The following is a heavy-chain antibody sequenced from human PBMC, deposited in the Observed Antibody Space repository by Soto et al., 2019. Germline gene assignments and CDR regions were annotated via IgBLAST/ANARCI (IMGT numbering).Heavy chain of an antibody. CDR2: IFSSGST. Sequence: SGTLSLTCTVSGDSISSFYWTWIRQPPGKGLEWVGYIFSSGSTNYNPSLKSRVTISVDTSENQFSLKLTSVTAADTAVYYCARVGYCSSTPCWPIGYFEYWGQGTLVNVSS. CDR1: GDSISSFY. J-gene: IGHJ4*02. V-gene: IGHV4-59*01. CDR3: ARVGYCSSTPCWPIGYFEY. D-gene: IGHD2-2*01.